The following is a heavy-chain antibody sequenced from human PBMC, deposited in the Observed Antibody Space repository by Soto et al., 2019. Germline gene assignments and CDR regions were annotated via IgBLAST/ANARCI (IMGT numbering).Heavy chain of an antibody. V-gene: IGHV1-69*01. CDR3: ARATGTTGYGMDV. D-gene: IGHD1-7*01. Sequence: VKVCSEESGGTFSSYAISWVRQAPGQGLEWMGGIIPIFGTANYAQKFQGRVTITADESTSTAYMELSSLRSEDTAVYYCARATGTTGYGMDVWGQGTTVTVSS. CDR1: GGTFSSYA. J-gene: IGHJ6*02. CDR2: IIPIFGTA.